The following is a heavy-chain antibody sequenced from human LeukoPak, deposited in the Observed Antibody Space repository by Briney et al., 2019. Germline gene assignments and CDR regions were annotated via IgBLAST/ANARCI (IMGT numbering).Heavy chain of an antibody. CDR2: INPNSGGT. D-gene: IGHD3-10*01. J-gene: IGHJ5*02. Sequence: ASVKVSCKASGYTFTGYYMHWVRQAPGQGLEWMGWINPNSGGTNYAQKFQGRVTMTRDTSISTAYMELSRLRSDDTAVYYCARDVYESVTVVRGVMFDPWGQGTLVTVSS. V-gene: IGHV1-2*02. CDR3: ARDVYESVTVVRGVMFDP. CDR1: GYTFTGYY.